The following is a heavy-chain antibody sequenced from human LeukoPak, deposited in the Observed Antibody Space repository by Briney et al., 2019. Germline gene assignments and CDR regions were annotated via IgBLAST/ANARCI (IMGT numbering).Heavy chain of an antibody. CDR1: GSTFRSYG. CDR3: ARDPYSSSSGSGDY. D-gene: IGHD6-13*01. CDR2: IWYDGRNK. Sequence: SGGSLRLSCAASGSTFRSYGIRWVRQAPGKGLEWVAVIWYDGRNKHYADSVKGRFTISRDNARNRLFLQMNSLRAEDTAVYYCARDPYSSSSGSGDYWGQGTLVTVSS. J-gene: IGHJ4*02. V-gene: IGHV3-33*01.